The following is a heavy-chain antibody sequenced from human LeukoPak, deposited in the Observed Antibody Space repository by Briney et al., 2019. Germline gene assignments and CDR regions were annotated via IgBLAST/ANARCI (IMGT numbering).Heavy chain of an antibody. D-gene: IGHD3-22*01. Sequence: ASVKVSCKASGYTFTSYGISWVRQAPGQGLEWMGWISAYNGNTNYAQKLQGRVTMTTDTSTSTAYMELRSLRSDDTAVYYCARGGDYYDSSGYFDYWGLGTLVTVSS. J-gene: IGHJ4*02. CDR2: ISAYNGNT. CDR1: GYTFTSYG. V-gene: IGHV1-18*01. CDR3: ARGGDYYDSSGYFDY.